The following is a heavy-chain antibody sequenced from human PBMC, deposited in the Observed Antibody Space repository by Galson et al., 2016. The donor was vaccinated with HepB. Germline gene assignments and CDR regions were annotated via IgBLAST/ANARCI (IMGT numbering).Heavy chain of an antibody. Sequence: LRLSCAVSGLKFSTYWMTWVHQAPGKGLEWVATINPDGNEKAYVDSVKGRFTMSRDNAKDSLHLQMNSLRAGDTGVYYCVTSQGYWGQGTLVTVSS. V-gene: IGHV3-7*03. CDR1: GLKFSTYW. J-gene: IGHJ4*02. CDR3: VTSQGY. CDR2: INPDGNEK.